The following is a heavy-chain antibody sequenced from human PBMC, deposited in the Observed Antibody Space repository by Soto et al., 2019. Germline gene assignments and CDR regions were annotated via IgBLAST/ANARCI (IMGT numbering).Heavy chain of an antibody. V-gene: IGHV4-4*02. D-gene: IGHD4-4*01. CDR1: GDSISSSSW. CDR3: ASYDYRNYLYDYKYGMDV. J-gene: IGHJ6*02. CDR2: IYDNGST. Sequence: QVQLQESGPGLVKPSGTLSLTCVVSGDSISSSSWWSWVRQPPGKGLEWIGDIYDNGSTNYNPSLKSRVTTSVDKSKNQFFLKLSSVTAADTAMYYCASYDYRNYLYDYKYGMDVWGQGTTVTVSS.